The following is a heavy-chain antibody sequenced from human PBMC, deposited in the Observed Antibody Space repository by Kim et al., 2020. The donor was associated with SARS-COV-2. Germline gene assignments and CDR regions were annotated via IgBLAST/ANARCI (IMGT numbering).Heavy chain of an antibody. Sequence: NPPLTGRVTISVDTSKNQFSLKLSSVTAADTAVYYCARKSTQPKNWYFDLWGRGTLVTVSS. V-gene: IGHV4-59*01. J-gene: IGHJ2*01. CDR3: ARKSTQPKNWYFDL.